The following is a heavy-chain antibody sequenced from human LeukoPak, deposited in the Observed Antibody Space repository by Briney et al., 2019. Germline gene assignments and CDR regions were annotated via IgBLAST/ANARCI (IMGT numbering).Heavy chain of an antibody. Sequence: QPGGSLRLSCAASGFTFSSYGMHWVRQAPGKGLEWVAFIRYGGSNKYYADSVKGRFTISRDNSKNTLYLQMNSLRAEDTAVYYCAKDVGKLRLIDYWGQGTLVTVSS. CDR3: AKDVGKLRLIDY. CDR2: IRYGGSNK. D-gene: IGHD1-26*01. V-gene: IGHV3-30*02. CDR1: GFTFSSYG. J-gene: IGHJ4*02.